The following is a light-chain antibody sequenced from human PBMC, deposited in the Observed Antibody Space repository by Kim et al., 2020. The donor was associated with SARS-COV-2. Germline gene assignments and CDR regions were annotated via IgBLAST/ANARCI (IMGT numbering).Light chain of an antibody. CDR2: GSS. V-gene: IGKV1-9*01. Sequence: SASVGDKVTITCRASQGISNYLAWYQQNPGKAPKVLIYGSSTLQTGVPSRFSGSGSGTDFTLTISSLQPEDFATYFCLQFNDYPRTFGQGTKVDIK. CDR3: LQFNDYPRT. J-gene: IGKJ1*01. CDR1: QGISNY.